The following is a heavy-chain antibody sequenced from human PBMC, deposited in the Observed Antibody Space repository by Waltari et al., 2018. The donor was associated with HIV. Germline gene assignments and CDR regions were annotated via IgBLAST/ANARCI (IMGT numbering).Heavy chain of an antibody. CDR3: AKELRSGYSYYYYGMDV. CDR1: GFSFSLSG. V-gene: IGHV3-30*02. J-gene: IGHJ6*02. CDR2: IRYDGNTK. Sequence: QGQLVESGGGVVQPGGSLRLSCAAPGFSFSLSGMHWVRQAPGKGLEWVTFIRYDGNTKYYADSVKGRFTISRDNSKNTLYLQMSSLRAEDTAVYYCAKELRSGYSYYYYGMDVWGQGTTVTASS. D-gene: IGHD2-15*01.